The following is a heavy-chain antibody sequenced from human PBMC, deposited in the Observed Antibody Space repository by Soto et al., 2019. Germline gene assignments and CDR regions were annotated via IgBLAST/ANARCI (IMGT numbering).Heavy chain of an antibody. Sequence: QLQLQESGPGLVRPSETLSLTCTVSGGSINDFAYYWGWIRQPPGKGLEWIGTVYYNENTYYNPSLKSRFTNSVDTAKNQFSLKLRSVTAADTAMYFCARRERYYGSPGWFDPWGQGTLVTVSS. CDR2: VYYNENT. D-gene: IGHD3-16*01. CDR1: GGSINDFAYY. J-gene: IGHJ5*02. V-gene: IGHV4-39*01. CDR3: ARRERYYGSPGWFDP.